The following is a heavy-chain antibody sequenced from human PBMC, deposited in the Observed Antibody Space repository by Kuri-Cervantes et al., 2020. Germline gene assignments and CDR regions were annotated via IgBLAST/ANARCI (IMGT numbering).Heavy chain of an antibody. Sequence: GESLKISCAASGFTFSSYWMSWVRQAPGKGLEWVANIKQDGSEKYYVDSVKGRFIISRDNAKNSLYLQMNSLRAEDTAVYYCARDVYCSGGSCYSEGYYFDYWGQGTLVTVSS. CDR1: GFTFSSYW. V-gene: IGHV3-7*01. CDR3: ARDVYCSGGSCYSEGYYFDY. D-gene: IGHD2-15*01. CDR2: IKQDGSEK. J-gene: IGHJ4*02.